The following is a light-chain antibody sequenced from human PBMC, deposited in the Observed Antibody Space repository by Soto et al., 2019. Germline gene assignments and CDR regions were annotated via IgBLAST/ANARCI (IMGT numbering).Light chain of an antibody. CDR1: QSISSW. J-gene: IGKJ2*01. V-gene: IGKV1-5*01. Sequence: DIPMTQSPSTLSASVGDRVTITCRASQSISSWLAWYQQKPWKAPKLLIYDASSLESGVPSRFSGSGSGTEFTLTISSLQPDDFATYYCQQYNSYSKYTFGQGTKLEIK. CDR2: DAS. CDR3: QQYNSYSKYT.